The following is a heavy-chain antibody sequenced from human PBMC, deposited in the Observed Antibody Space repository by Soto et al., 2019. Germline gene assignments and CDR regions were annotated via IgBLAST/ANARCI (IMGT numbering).Heavy chain of an antibody. D-gene: IGHD1-7*01. CDR3: ARDNRNSD. CDR1: GFTFSNYA. J-gene: IGHJ4*01. Sequence: PGGSLRLSCAASGFTFSNYAMNWVRQAPGKGLVWVSGISGGGGSTYYADSVKGRFTISRDNAKNTLYLQMNSLRVEDTAVYYRARDNRNSDWGQGTLVPVAS. V-gene: IGHV3-23*01. CDR2: ISGGGGST.